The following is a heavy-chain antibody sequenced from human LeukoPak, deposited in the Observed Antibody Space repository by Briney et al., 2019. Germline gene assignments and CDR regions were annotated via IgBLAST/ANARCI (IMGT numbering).Heavy chain of an antibody. CDR2: ISGSGSDT. CDR3: AKDGGGYTLAGYYFDY. V-gene: IGHV3-23*01. J-gene: IGHJ4*02. D-gene: IGHD5-12*01. CDR1: GFTFNNYA. Sequence: GGSLRLSCAASGFTFNNYAMIWVRQAPGKGLEWVSGISGSGSDTYYADSVKGRFTISRDNSKNTLFLQMNSLRAEDTAVYYCAKDGGGYTLAGYYFDYWSQGILVTVSS.